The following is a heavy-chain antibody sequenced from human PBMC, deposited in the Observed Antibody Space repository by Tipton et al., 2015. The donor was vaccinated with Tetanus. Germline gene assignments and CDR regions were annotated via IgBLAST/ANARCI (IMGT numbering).Heavy chain of an antibody. D-gene: IGHD2-2*01. CDR1: GYSFNNYG. Sequence: QSGAEVKKPGASVKVSCKASGYSFNNYGMSWVRQAPGQGLEWMGWNNAADGHTNYAQKFQGRVTMTTDTSTSTAYMELRSLRSDDTAVYYCARDSTGRFDPWGQGTLVTVSS. CDR3: ARDSTGRFDP. J-gene: IGHJ5*02. V-gene: IGHV1-18*04. CDR2: NNAADGHT.